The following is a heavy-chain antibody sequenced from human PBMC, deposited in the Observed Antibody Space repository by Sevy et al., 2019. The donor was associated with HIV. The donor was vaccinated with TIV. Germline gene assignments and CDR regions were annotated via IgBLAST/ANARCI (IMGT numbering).Heavy chain of an antibody. D-gene: IGHD3-22*01. CDR1: GFTFSPYA. J-gene: IGHJ5*02. CDR3: AKEGYYYDSHCADWFDP. V-gene: IGHV3-30*04. CDR2: ISYDGANK. Sequence: GGSLRLSCSASGFTFSPYAMHWVRQTPGKGLEWVAVISYDGANKDYADFVKGRFSLSRDNSKNTLYLQMSKLRPEDTAVYDCAKEGYYYDSHCADWFDPWGQGTLVTVSS.